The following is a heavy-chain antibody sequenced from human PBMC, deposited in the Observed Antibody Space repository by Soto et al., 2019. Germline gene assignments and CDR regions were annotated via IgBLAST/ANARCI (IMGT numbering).Heavy chain of an antibody. Sequence: QVQLQESGPGLVKPSQTLSLTCTVSGGSISSGGYYWSWIRQHPGKGLEWIGYIYYSGSTYYNPSPKSLVTRSVDTSKNQFSLKLSSVTAADTAVYYCARDFTDSSGPTLGMGVWGQGTTVTVSS. J-gene: IGHJ6*02. CDR2: IYYSGST. V-gene: IGHV4-31*01. CDR3: ARDFTDSSGPTLGMGV. D-gene: IGHD6-19*01. CDR1: GGSISSGGYY.